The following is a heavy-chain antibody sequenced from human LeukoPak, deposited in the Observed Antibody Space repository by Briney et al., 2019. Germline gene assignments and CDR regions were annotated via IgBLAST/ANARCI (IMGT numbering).Heavy chain of an antibody. D-gene: IGHD2-21*02. CDR2: ISGSGGST. CDR1: GFTFSTYA. Sequence: GGSLRLSCAASGFTFSTYAMSRVRQAPGKGLEWVSVISGSGGSTYYADSVKGRFTISRVNSQNTLYLQMNSLRTEDTAVYYCARSCGADCYSGDFDYWGQGTLATVSS. J-gene: IGHJ4*02. V-gene: IGHV3-23*01. CDR3: ARSCGADCYSGDFDY.